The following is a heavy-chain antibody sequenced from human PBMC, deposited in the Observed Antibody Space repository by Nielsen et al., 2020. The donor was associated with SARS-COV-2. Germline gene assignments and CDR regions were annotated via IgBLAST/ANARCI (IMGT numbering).Heavy chain of an antibody. D-gene: IGHD6-13*01. Sequence: GESLKISCKGSGYSFTNYWIGWVRQMPGKGLEWMGIIYPGDSDTRYSPSFQGQVTISADKSISTAYLQWSSLKASDTAMYYCARRAAAAPVYYYYYYMDVWGKGTTVTVSS. CDR3: ARRAAAAPVYYYYYYMDV. CDR2: IYPGDSDT. V-gene: IGHV5-51*01. CDR1: GYSFTNYW. J-gene: IGHJ6*03.